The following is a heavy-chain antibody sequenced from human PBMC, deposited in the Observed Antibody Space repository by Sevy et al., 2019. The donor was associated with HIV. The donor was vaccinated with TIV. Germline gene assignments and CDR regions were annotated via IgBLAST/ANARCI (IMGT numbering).Heavy chain of an antibody. CDR1: GYTLTELS. CDR3: ATFDCGGDCYAFDI. Sequence: ASVKVSCKVSGYTLTELSMHWVRQAPGKGLEWMGGFDPEDGETIYAQKFQGRVTMTEDTSTDTAYMELNSLRSEDTAVYYCATFDCGGDCYAFDIWGQGTMVTVSS. D-gene: IGHD2-21*02. V-gene: IGHV1-24*01. J-gene: IGHJ3*02. CDR2: FDPEDGET.